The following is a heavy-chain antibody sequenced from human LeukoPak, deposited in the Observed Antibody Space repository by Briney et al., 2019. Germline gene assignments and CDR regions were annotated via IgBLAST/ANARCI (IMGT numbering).Heavy chain of an antibody. CDR3: ARLKVSGYGLFPSYMDV. CDR1: GGSFSGYY. CDR2: INHSGST. D-gene: IGHD5-18*01. J-gene: IGHJ6*03. V-gene: IGHV4-34*01. Sequence: PSETLSLTCAVYGGSFSGYYWSWIRQPPGKGLEWIGEINHSGSTNYNPSLKSRVTISVDTSKNQFSLKLSSVTAADTAVYYCARLKVSGYGLFPSYMDVWGKGTTVTVSS.